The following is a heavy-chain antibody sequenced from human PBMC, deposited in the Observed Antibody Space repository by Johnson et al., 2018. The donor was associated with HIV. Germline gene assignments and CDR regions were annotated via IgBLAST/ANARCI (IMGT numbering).Heavy chain of an antibody. V-gene: IGHV3-30*04. CDR3: ARDVGAFDI. D-gene: IGHD1-26*01. J-gene: IGHJ3*02. CDR2: ISYDGSNK. CDR1: GFTFSSYA. Sequence: QVQLVESGGGVVQPGRSLRLSCAASGFTFSSYAMHWVRQAPGKGLEWVAVISYDGSNKYYADSVKGRFTISRDNSKNTLDLQMNSLGAEDTAVYYCARDVGAFDIWGQGTMVTVSS.